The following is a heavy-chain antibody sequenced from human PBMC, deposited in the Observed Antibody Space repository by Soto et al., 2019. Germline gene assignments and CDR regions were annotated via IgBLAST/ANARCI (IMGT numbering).Heavy chain of an antibody. D-gene: IGHD1-1*01. Sequence: GGSLRLSCAASGFTLSPYWMHWVRQAPGKGLAWVSRINFDGSNIKYADSVKGRFTISRDNAKNTLYLQMDSLRADDTAVYYCARDRADPVTNYNPIFDSCGQGTLVTVSS. V-gene: IGHV3-74*03. CDR2: INFDGSNI. CDR1: GFTLSPYW. J-gene: IGHJ4*02. CDR3: ARDRADPVTNYNPIFDS.